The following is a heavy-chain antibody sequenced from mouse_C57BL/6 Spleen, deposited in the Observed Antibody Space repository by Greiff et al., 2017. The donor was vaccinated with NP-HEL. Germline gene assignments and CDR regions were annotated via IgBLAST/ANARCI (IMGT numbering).Heavy chain of an antibody. Sequence: EVKLMESGGGLVKPGGSLKLSCAASGFTFSDYGMHWVRQAPEKGLEWVAYISSGSSNIYYADTVKGRFTISRDNAKNTLFLQMTSLRSEDTAMYYCATYGMGYWGQGTTLTVSS. CDR3: ATYGMGY. J-gene: IGHJ2*01. CDR2: ISSGSSNI. V-gene: IGHV5-17*01. D-gene: IGHD1-1*01. CDR1: GFTFSDYG.